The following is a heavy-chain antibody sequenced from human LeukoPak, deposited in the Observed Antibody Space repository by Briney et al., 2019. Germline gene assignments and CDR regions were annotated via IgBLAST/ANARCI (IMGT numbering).Heavy chain of an antibody. J-gene: IGHJ5*02. V-gene: IGHV3-11*04. CDR2: ISSSGSTI. CDR3: AREEPAGIAPAGTEKYNWFDP. Sequence: GGSLRLSCAASGFTFSDYYMSWIRQAPGKGGEWVSYISSSGSTIYYTDSVKGRFTISRDNAKNSLYLQMNNLRAEDTAVYYCAREEPAGIAPAGTEKYNWFDPWGQGTLVTVSS. CDR1: GFTFSDYY. D-gene: IGHD6-13*01.